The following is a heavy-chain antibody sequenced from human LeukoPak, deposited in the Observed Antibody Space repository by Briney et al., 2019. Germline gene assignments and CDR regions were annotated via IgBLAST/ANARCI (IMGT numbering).Heavy chain of an antibody. CDR3: ASGPANWGFDYYYYGMDI. V-gene: IGHV4-59*01. J-gene: IGHJ6*02. D-gene: IGHD7-27*01. CDR1: GGSISGYY. CDR2: IYYSGST. Sequence: SETLSLTCTVSGGSISGYYWSWIRQPPGKGLEWIGYIYYSGSTNYNPSLKSRVTISVDTSKNQFSLKLSSVTAADTAVYYCASGPANWGFDYYYYGMDIWGQGTTVTVSS.